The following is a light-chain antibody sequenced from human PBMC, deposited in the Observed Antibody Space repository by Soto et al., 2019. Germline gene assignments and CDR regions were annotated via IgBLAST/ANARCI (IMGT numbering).Light chain of an antibody. CDR1: SNDIGGYNY. J-gene: IGLJ1*01. CDR3: SSYSSNITPYV. V-gene: IGLV2-14*01. CDR2: DVT. Sequence: QSALTQPASVSGSPGQSITISCTGTSNDIGGYNYVSWYQQHPGRAPKLMIFDVTDRPSGVSNRFSGSKSGNTASLTISGLQAEDDADYYCSSYSSNITPYVFGSGTKLTVL.